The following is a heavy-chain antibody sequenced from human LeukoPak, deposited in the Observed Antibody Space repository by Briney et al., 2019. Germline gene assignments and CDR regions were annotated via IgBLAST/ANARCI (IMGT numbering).Heavy chain of an antibody. CDR3: TRAPSIVLMVYDVDY. CDR2: IRSKAYGGTT. CDR1: GFTFGDYA. Sequence: PGGSLRLSCTASGFTFGDYAMSWVRQAPGKGLEWVGFIRSKAYGGTTEYAASVKGRFTISRDDSKSIAYLQMNSLKTEDTAVYYCTRAPSIVLMVYDVDYWGQGTLVTVSS. V-gene: IGHV3-49*04. D-gene: IGHD2-8*01. J-gene: IGHJ4*02.